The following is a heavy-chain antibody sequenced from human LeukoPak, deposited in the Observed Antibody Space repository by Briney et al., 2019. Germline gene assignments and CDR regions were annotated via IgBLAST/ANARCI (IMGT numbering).Heavy chain of an antibody. CDR2: ISAYNGNT. D-gene: IGHD3-22*01. Sequence: ASVKVSCRASGYTFTSYGISWVRQAPGQGLEWMGWISAYNGNTNYAQKLQGRVTMTTDTSTSTAYMELRSLRSDDTAVYYCARVPHYYDSSGYYLNWFDPWGQGTLVTVSS. J-gene: IGHJ5*02. CDR1: GYTFTSYG. V-gene: IGHV1-18*01. CDR3: ARVPHYYDSSGYYLNWFDP.